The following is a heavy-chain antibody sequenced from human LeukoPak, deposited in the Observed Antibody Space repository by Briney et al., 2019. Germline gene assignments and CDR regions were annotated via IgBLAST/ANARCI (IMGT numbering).Heavy chain of an antibody. V-gene: IGHV1-18*04. CDR1: GYTFTGYY. CDR3: ARDNGGTAMAYYYYYYMDV. D-gene: IGHD5-18*01. CDR2: ISAYNGNT. Sequence: GASVKVSCKASGYTFTGYYMHWVRQAPGQGLEWMGWISAYNGNTNYAQKLQGRVTMTTDTSTSTAYMELSSLRSEDTAVYYCARDNGGTAMAYYYYYYMDVWGKGTTVIISS. J-gene: IGHJ6*03.